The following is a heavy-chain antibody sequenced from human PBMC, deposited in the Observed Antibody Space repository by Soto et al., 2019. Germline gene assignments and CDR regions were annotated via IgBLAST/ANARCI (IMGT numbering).Heavy chain of an antibody. V-gene: IGHV5-51*01. CDR1: GYSFTTHW. J-gene: IGHJ4*02. CDR3: AKHLGQWLSPPPDY. Sequence: PGESLKISCEASGYSFTTHWIGWVRQLPGEGLEWMGHIYPDDSDTLYSPSFQGQVTISADKSISTAYLQWSSLKASDTAMYYCAKHLGQWLSPPPDYWGQGTLVTVSS. CDR2: IYPDDSDT. D-gene: IGHD6-19*01.